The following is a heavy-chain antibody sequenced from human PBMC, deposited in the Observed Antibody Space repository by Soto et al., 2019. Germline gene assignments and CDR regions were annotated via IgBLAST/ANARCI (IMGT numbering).Heavy chain of an antibody. V-gene: IGHV4-39*01. Sequence: QLQLQESGPGLVKPSETLSLTCTVSGGSISSRGYYWGWIRQPPGKGLEWIGTIYYSGSPYYNPSLKSRVTIPVYTSKNPFSLKLSSVTAADTAVYYCATSTWFDPWGQGTLVTVSS. D-gene: IGHD2-2*01. CDR3: ATSTWFDP. J-gene: IGHJ5*02. CDR1: GGSISSRGYY. CDR2: IYYSGSP.